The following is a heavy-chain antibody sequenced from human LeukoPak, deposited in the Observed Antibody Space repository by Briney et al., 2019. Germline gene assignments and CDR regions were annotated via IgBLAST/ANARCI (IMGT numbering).Heavy chain of an antibody. Sequence: ASVKVSCKSSGYTFTGYYMHWVRQAPAQGLEGMGWINPNSGGTNYAQKFQGRVTMIRDTSISTAYMELSRLRSDDTAVYYCARGALMIVVDNWFDPWGQGTLVTVSS. J-gene: IGHJ5*02. V-gene: IGHV1-2*02. CDR3: ARGALMIVVDNWFDP. CDR2: INPNSGGT. CDR1: GYTFTGYY. D-gene: IGHD3-22*01.